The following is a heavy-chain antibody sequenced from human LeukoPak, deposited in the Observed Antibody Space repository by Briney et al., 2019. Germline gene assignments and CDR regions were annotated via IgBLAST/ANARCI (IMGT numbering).Heavy chain of an antibody. CDR2: INPNSGGT. Sequence: ASVKVSCKASGNNFTAYYIHGVRQAPGQGLEWMGRINPNSGGTDYAQNFRGRVTLTRDTSISTAYMDLTRLRSDDTAVYYCASDQAGSVNSFDPWGQGTLVTVSS. CDR3: ASDQAGSVNSFDP. V-gene: IGHV1-2*06. J-gene: IGHJ5*02. CDR1: GNNFTAYY.